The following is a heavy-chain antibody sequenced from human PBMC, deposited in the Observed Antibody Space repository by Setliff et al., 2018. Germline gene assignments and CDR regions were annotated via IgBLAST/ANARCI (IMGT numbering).Heavy chain of an antibody. Sequence: ASVKVSCKASGYTFTNYDINWVRQATGQGLEWIGWMNPNSGNTGYAQKFQGRVTMTRDTAISTAYMELGSLRSEDTAVYFCARDRFYNSWSGTSITAPHDAFDIWGQGTTVTVSS. V-gene: IGHV1-8*01. CDR3: ARDRFYNSWSGTSITAPHDAFDI. D-gene: IGHD3-3*01. J-gene: IGHJ3*02. CDR2: MNPNSGNT. CDR1: GYTFTNYD.